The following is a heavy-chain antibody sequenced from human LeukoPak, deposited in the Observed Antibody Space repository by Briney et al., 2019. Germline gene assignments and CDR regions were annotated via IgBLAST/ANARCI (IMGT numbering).Heavy chain of an antibody. CDR2: IYYSGST. D-gene: IGHD4-17*01. V-gene: IGHV4-31*03. CDR1: GGSISSGGYY. J-gene: IGHJ4*02. Sequence: PSQTLSLTCTVSGGSISSGGYYWIWIRQHPGKGLEWIGYIYYSGSTYYNPSLKSRVTISVDTSKNQFSLKLSSVTAADTAVYYCARAGTVTTFFDYWGQGTLVTVSS. CDR3: ARAGTVTTFFDY.